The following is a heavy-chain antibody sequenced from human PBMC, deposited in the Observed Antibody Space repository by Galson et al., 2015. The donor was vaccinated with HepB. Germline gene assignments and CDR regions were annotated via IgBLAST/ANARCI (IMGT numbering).Heavy chain of an antibody. CDR2: ISYDGSNK. J-gene: IGHJ4*02. V-gene: IGHV3-33*01. CDR3: ARDPTNIPFDY. D-gene: IGHD2-8*01. CDR1: GFTFSSYG. Sequence: SLRLSCAASGFTFSSYGMHWVRQAPGKGLEWVAVISYDGSNKYYADSVKGRFTISRDNSKNTLYLQMNSLRAEDTAVYYRARDPTNIPFDYWGQGTLVTVSS.